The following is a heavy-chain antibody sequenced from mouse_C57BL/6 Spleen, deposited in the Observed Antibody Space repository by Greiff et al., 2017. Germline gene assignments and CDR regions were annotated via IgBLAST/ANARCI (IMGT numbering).Heavy chain of an antibody. CDR3: ARSRHGSIYYYAMDY. CDR1: GYTFTSYW. V-gene: IGHV1-55*01. J-gene: IGHJ4*01. D-gene: IGHD1-1*01. Sequence: QVQLKQPGAELVKPGASVKMSCKASGYTFTSYWITWVKQRPGQGLEWIGDIYPGSGSTNYNEKFKSKATLTVDTSSSTAYMQLSSLTSEDSAVXYCARSRHGSIYYYAMDYWGQGTSVTVSS. CDR2: IYPGSGST.